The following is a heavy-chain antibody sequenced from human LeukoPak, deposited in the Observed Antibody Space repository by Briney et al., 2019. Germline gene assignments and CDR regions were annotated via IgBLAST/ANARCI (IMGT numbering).Heavy chain of an antibody. CDR1: GFTVSSNY. V-gene: IGHV3-23*01. CDR2: ISGSGGST. D-gene: IGHD2-2*02. CDR3: ARVPAAIRDYYYYYYYMDV. J-gene: IGHJ6*03. Sequence: PGGSLRLSCAASGFTVSSNYMSWVRQAPGKGLEWVSAISGSGGSTYYADSVKGRFTISRDNSKNTLYLQMNSQRAEDTAVYYCARVPAAIRDYYYYYYYMDVWGKGTTVTVSS.